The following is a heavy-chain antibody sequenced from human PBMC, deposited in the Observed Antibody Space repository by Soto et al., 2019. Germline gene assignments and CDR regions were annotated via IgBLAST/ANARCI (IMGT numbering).Heavy chain of an antibody. CDR2: TYFRSKWFN. D-gene: IGHD3-3*02. V-gene: IGHV6-1*01. CDR3: LRDQPGAFSD. Sequence: SQTLSLTCAISGDSVSSNSAAWNWIRQSPSRGLEWLGRTYFRSKWFNDYAESVKSRITINPDTSKNQFSLQLNSVTPEDTVVDYCLRDQPGAFSDWGQGTRVTVSS. CDR1: GDSVSSNSAA. J-gene: IGHJ4*02.